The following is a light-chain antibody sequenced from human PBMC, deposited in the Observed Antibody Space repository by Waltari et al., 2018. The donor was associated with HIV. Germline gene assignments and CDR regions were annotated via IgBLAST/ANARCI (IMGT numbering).Light chain of an antibody. V-gene: IGKV4-1*01. CDR1: QSVLFSSNNKNY. CDR3: QQYYSTPLT. J-gene: IGKJ4*01. CDR2: WAS. Sequence: DIVMTQSPDSLAVSLGDRATINCKSSQSVLFSSNNKNYIAWYQQKPGQPPKLLIYWASTRESGVPDRFSGSGSGTDFTLTISSLQAEDVAVYYCQQYYSTPLTFGGGTKVEI.